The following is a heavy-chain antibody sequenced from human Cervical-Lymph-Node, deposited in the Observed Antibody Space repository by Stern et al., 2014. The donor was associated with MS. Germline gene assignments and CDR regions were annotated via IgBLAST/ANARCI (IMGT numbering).Heavy chain of an antibody. CDR3: ARPDGSFFDY. CDR1: GYRFTTYA. Sequence: MQLVESGSELKKPGASVKVSCKASGYRFTTYAMNWVRQAPGQGLEWVGLINTNTGHPTYAQGFTGRFVFSLDTSVSTAYLQISSLKADDTAVYYCARPDGSFFDYWGQGTLVTVSS. CDR2: INTNTGHP. D-gene: IGHD5-24*01. V-gene: IGHV7-4-1*02. J-gene: IGHJ4*02.